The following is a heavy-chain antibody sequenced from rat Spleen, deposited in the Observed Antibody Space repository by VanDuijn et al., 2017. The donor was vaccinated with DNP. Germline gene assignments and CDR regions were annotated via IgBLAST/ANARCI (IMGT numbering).Heavy chain of an antibody. CDR3: VSRAPGNYYYGGYFDY. D-gene: IGHD1-12*02. Sequence: EVQLVGSGGGLVQSGRSLKLSCAASGFTFSYYGMAWVRQAPKKGLEWVASINSNGGSTSYRDSVKGRFTFSRDNAEGTLYLQMDSLRSEDTATYYCVSRAPGNYYYGGYFDYWGQGVMVTVSS. CDR2: INSNGGST. V-gene: IGHV5-7*01. CDR1: GFTFSYYG. J-gene: IGHJ2*01.